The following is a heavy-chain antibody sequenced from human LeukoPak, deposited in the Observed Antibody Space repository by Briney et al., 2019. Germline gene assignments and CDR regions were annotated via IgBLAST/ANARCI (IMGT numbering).Heavy chain of an antibody. Sequence: GGSLRLSCAASVFIFSTYWMSWVRQAPGKGLEWVANIKQDGSEKYYVDSVKGRFTISRDNAKNSLYLQMNSLRAEDTAVYYCARDPAPPRSESSGGIWGQGTMVTVSS. CDR3: ARDPAPPRSESSGGI. CDR2: IKQDGSEK. J-gene: IGHJ3*02. D-gene: IGHD1-26*01. CDR1: VFIFSTYW. V-gene: IGHV3-7*01.